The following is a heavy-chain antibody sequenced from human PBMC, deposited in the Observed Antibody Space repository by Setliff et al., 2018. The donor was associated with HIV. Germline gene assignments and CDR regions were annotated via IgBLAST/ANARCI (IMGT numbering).Heavy chain of an antibody. D-gene: IGHD6-19*01. V-gene: IGHV3-21*01. CDR2: ISRSSDEI. CDR3: VRDYRWLNWFFDL. CDR1: GFIFSSHS. Sequence: GGSPRLSCAASGFIFSSHSMNWVRQAPGKGLEWVSSISRSSDEIHYADSVKGRFTISRDNTKYSLYLQMNKVRAEDTAVYFCVRDYRWLNWFFDLWGRGTLVTVSS. J-gene: IGHJ2*01.